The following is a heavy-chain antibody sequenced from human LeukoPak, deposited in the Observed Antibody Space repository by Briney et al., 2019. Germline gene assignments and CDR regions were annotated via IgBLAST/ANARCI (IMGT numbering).Heavy chain of an antibody. D-gene: IGHD2-2*01. CDR2: MNPNSGNT. CDR3: ARGLVPAADYYYYYMDV. V-gene: IGHV1-8*03. CDR1: GYTFTSYD. Sequence: ASVKVSCKASGYTFTSYDISWVRQATGQELEWMGWMNPNSGNTGYAQKFQGGVTITRNTSISTAYMELSSLRSEDTAVYYCARGLVPAADYYYYYMDVWGKGTTVTISS. J-gene: IGHJ6*03.